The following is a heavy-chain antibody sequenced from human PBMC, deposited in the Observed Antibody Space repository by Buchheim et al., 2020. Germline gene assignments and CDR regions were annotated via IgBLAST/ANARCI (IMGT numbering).Heavy chain of an antibody. CDR3: ARAPDCGGGSCYSKYYYGMDV. D-gene: IGHD2-15*01. CDR2: INRDGSTT. Sequence: EVQLVESGGGLVQPGVSLRLSCAASGFTFSDYWMHWVRQTPGDGLVWVSRINRDGSTTTYADSVKGRFTISRDTAKNTLYLQMNSLRAEDTALYYCARAPDCGGGSCYSKYYYGMDVWGQGTT. V-gene: IGHV3-74*01. CDR1: GFTFSDYW. J-gene: IGHJ6*02.